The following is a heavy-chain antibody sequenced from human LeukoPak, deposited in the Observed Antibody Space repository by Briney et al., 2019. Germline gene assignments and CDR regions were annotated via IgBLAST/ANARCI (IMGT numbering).Heavy chain of an antibody. V-gene: IGHV7-4-1*02. D-gene: IGHD6-19*01. CDR2: INTSTGNP. J-gene: IGHJ4*02. CDR3: AKFRSGWYFDY. Sequence: ASVKVSCKTSGYTFTRSPINWVRQVPEQGLEYMGWINTSTGNPTYAQGFTGRFVFSLDTSVTTAYLVISSLKAEDTAVYYCAKFRSGWYFDYWGQGTLVTVSS. CDR1: GYTFTRSP.